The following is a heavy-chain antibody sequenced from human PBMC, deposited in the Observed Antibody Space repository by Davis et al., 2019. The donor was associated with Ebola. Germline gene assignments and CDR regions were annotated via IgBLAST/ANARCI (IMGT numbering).Heavy chain of an antibody. D-gene: IGHD2-21*02. CDR3: AREMFEAAGDYYSDFDY. CDR1: GFTFSDYY. V-gene: IGHV3-11*04. CDR2: ISSSSSTI. Sequence: GESLKISCAASGFTFSDYYMSWIRQAPGKGLEWVSYISSSSSTIYYADSVKGRFTISRDNAKNSLYLQMNSLRDEDTAVYYCAREMFEAAGDYYSDFDYWGQGTLVTVSS. J-gene: IGHJ4*02.